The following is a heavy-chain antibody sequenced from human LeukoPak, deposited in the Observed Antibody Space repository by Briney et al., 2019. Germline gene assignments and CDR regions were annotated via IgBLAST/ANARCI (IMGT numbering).Heavy chain of an antibody. J-gene: IGHJ6*02. CDR3: ARDRIDPWYSSSGHCGMDV. V-gene: IGHV3-7*01. D-gene: IGHD6-13*01. Sequence: GGSLRLSCAASGFTFSSYAMSWVRQAPGKGLEWVANMKQDGSEKYYVDSVKGRFTISRDNAKNSLFLQMNSLRAEDTAVYYCARDRIDPWYSSSGHCGMDVWGQGTTVTVSS. CDR1: GFTFSSYA. CDR2: MKQDGSEK.